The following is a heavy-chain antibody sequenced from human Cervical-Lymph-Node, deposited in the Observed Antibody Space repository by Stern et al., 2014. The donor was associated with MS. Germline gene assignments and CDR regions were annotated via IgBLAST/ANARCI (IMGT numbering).Heavy chain of an antibody. J-gene: IGHJ4*02. CDR1: GYTFTGQD. D-gene: IGHD1-7*01. Sequence: QVQLGQSGAEVKKPRASVRVSCKASGYTFTGQDLHWGRQAPGQGLEWMGRINPNSGDTNYAQKFQGRGTKTSDTAIKKAFTDLRRLTSDDTAMYYCARGLRGDWNYDAFDYWGQGTLVTVSS. CDR3: ARGLRGDWNYDAFDY. CDR2: INPNSGDT. V-gene: IGHV1-2*06.